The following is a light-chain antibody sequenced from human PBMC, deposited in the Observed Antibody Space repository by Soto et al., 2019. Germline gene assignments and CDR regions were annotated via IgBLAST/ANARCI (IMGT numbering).Light chain of an antibody. Sequence: QSALTQPASVSGSPGQSITISCTGTSSDVGGYNYVSWYQQHPGKAPKLMIYDVSNRPSGVSNRFSGSKSGNTASLTISGLQAEDEADYYCSSYTSSSTLVRFGGGTKVTVL. J-gene: IGLJ2*01. CDR3: SSYTSSSTLVR. CDR2: DVS. V-gene: IGLV2-14*01. CDR1: SSDVGGYNY.